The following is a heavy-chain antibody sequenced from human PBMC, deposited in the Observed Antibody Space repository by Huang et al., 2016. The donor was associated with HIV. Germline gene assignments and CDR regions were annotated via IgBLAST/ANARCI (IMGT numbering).Heavy chain of an antibody. V-gene: IGHV3-7*01. Sequence: VESGGRSVQPGGSIRLSCVGSTFTFGAYWMSWVRQPPGKGLEWVANIKKDETEKYYVDSVKGRFNISRDNAKKVLFLEMDALRVEDTAIYFCATKTAGMDIWGQGTTVIVSS. CDR3: ATKTAGMDI. J-gene: IGHJ6*02. CDR2: IKKDETEK. CDR1: TFTFGAYW.